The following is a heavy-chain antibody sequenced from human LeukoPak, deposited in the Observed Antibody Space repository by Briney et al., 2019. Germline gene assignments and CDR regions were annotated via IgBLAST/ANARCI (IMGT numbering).Heavy chain of an antibody. D-gene: IGHD4-11*01. J-gene: IGHJ6*02. V-gene: IGHV3-53*04. CDR1: GFTVSSNY. Sequence: PGGSLRLSCAASGFTVSSNYMSWARQAPGKGLEWVSVIYSGGSTYYADSVKGRFTISRHNSKNTLYLQMNSLRAEDTAVYYCARGPRNYYYYYGMDVWGQGTTVTVSS. CDR2: IYSGGST. CDR3: ARGPRNYYYYYGMDV.